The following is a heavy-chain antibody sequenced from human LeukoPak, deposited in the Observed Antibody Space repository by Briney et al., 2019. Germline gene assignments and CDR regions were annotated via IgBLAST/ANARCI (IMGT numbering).Heavy chain of an antibody. CDR3: AREGRRDGQSFDY. CDR1: GGSISSGGHS. Sequence: KASETLSLTCAVSGGSISSGGHSWSWIRQPPGKGLEWIGYIYYSGSTYYNPSLKSRVTISVDTSKNQFSLKLSSVTAADTAVYYCAREGRRDGQSFDYWGQGTLVTVSS. J-gene: IGHJ4*02. V-gene: IGHV4-30-4*07. CDR2: IYYSGST. D-gene: IGHD5-24*01.